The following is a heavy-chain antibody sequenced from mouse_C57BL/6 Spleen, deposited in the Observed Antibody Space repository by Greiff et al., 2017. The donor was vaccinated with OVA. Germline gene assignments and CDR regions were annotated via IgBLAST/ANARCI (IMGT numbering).Heavy chain of an antibody. CDR1: GYTFTDYE. V-gene: IGHV1-15*01. Sequence: QVQLKESGAELVRPGASVTLSCKASGYTFTDYEMHWVKQTPVHGLEWIGAIDPETGGTAYNQKFKGKAILTADKSSSTAYMELRSLTSEDSAVYYCTRTLYGSGYDYWGQGTTLTVSS. D-gene: IGHD3-2*02. J-gene: IGHJ2*01. CDR2: IDPETGGT. CDR3: TRTLYGSGYDY.